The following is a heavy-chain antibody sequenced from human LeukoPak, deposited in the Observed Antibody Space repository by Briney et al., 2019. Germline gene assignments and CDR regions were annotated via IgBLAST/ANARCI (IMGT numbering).Heavy chain of an antibody. CDR1: GGSIGSHY. Sequence: SETLSLTCTVSGGSIGSHYWTWIRQTPGKGLEWIGYVYDIGSTKYNPSLKSRVTISIDTSKNQFSLRLSSVTAADTAVYYCASSTSSSLFIDAFDIWGQGTMVTVSS. V-gene: IGHV4-59*11. CDR3: ASSTSSSLFIDAFDI. CDR2: VYDIGST. D-gene: IGHD6-13*01. J-gene: IGHJ3*02.